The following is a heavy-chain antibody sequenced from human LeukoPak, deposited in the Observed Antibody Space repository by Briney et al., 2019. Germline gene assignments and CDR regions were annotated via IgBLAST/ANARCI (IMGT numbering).Heavy chain of an antibody. Sequence: SVKVSCKASGGTFSSYAISWVRQAPGQGLEWMGRIIPIFGTANYAPKFQGRVTITTDESTSTAYMELSSLRSEDTAVYYCARDHLPLAYYDRLDAFDIWGQGTMVTVSS. D-gene: IGHD3-22*01. CDR1: GGTFSSYA. V-gene: IGHV1-69*05. J-gene: IGHJ3*02. CDR3: ARDHLPLAYYDRLDAFDI. CDR2: IIPIFGTA.